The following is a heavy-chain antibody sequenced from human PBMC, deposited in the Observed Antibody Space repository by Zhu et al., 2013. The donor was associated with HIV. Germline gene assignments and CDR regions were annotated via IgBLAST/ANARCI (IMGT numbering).Heavy chain of an antibody. V-gene: IGHV1-46*03. Sequence: QVQLVQSGAEVKKPGSSVKVSCKASGYTFTSYYMHWVRQAPGQGLEWMGIINPSGGSTSYAQKFQGRVTMTRDTSTSTVYMELSSLRSEDTAVYYCAREQTAGTYYYGMDVWGQGTTVTVSS. CDR2: INPSGGST. D-gene: IGHD6-19*01. CDR1: GYTFTSYY. CDR3: AREQTAGTYYYGMDV. J-gene: IGHJ6*02.